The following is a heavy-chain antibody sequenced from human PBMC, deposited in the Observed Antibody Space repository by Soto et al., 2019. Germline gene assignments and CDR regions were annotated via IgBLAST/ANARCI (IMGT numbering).Heavy chain of an antibody. CDR3: GRGRLGYYGSGMLG. D-gene: IGHD3-10*01. J-gene: IGHJ4*02. CDR2: MNPNSGNT. Sequence: QVQLVQSGAEVKKPGASVKVSCKASGYTFTSYDINWVRQATGQGLEWMGWMNPNSGNTGYAQKFQGRVTMTRNTAEGTEYVERRSRRSEDRAVYYWGRGRLGYYGSGMLGWGQGTLVTVSS. V-gene: IGHV1-8*01. CDR1: GYTFTSYD.